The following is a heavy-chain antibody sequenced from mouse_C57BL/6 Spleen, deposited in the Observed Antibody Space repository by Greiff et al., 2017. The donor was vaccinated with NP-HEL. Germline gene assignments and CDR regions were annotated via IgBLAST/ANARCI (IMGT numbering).Heavy chain of an antibody. CDR3: ARSSITTVVAPYYFDY. J-gene: IGHJ2*01. CDR2: INPSNGGT. V-gene: IGHV1-53*01. D-gene: IGHD1-1*01. CDR1: GYTFTSYW. Sequence: QVQLQQPGTELVKPGASVKLSCKASGYTFTSYWMHWVKQRPGQGLEWIGNINPSNGGTNYNEKFKSKATLTVDKSSSTAYMQLSSLTSEDSAVYYCARSSITTVVAPYYFDYWGQGTTLTVSS.